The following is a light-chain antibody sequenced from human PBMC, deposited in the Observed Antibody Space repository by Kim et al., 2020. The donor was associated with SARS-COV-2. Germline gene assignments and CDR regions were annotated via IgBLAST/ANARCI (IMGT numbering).Light chain of an antibody. CDR3: QAWDSSTGV. J-gene: IGLJ2*01. CDR2: QDN. CDR1: KLGDKY. V-gene: IGLV3-1*01. Sequence: SVSPGQTASITCSGDKLGDKYACWYQQKPGQSPLLVIYQDNKRPSGIPERFSGSNSGNTATLNISGTQAMDEADYYCQAWDSSTGVFGGGTQLTVL.